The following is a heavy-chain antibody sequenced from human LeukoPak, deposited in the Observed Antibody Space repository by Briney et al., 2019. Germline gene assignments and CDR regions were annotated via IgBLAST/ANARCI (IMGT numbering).Heavy chain of an antibody. V-gene: IGHV3-13*01. CDR1: GFTFSDYD. CDR3: ARVAKERVGGVYYFDY. J-gene: IGHJ4*02. CDR2: IGTAGDT. Sequence: GGSLRLSCAASGFTFSDYDMHWVRQATGEGLEWVSAIGTAGDTYYTGCVKGRFTISRENAKNSFYLQMNSLRAGDTAVYYRARVAKERVGGVYYFDYWGQGTLVTVSS. D-gene: IGHD1-1*01.